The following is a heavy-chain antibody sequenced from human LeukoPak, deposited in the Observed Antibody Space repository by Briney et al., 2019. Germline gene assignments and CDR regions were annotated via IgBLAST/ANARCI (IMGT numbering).Heavy chain of an antibody. V-gene: IGHV3-23*01. CDR1: GFTFSSYA. Sequence: GGSLRLSCAASGFTFSSYAMSWVRQAPGKGLEWVSGISGSGGSTYYADSVKGRFTVSRDNSKKTVYLQMNSLRAEDTAVYYCAKGSGYYYPSAFDIWGQGTMVTVSS. CDR2: ISGSGGST. CDR3: AKGSGYYYPSAFDI. J-gene: IGHJ3*02. D-gene: IGHD3-22*01.